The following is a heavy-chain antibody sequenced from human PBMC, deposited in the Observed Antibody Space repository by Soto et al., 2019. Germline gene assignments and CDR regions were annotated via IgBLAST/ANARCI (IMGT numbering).Heavy chain of an antibody. CDR2: IIPILGIA. J-gene: IGHJ4*02. D-gene: IGHD1-26*01. CDR1: GGTFSSYT. CDR3: ARDGELTEY. Sequence: QVQLVQSGAEVKKPGSSVKVSCKASGGTFSSYTISWVRQAPGQGLEWMGRIIPILGIANYAQTFQCRVTITADKSTSTGYMELSSLGSEDTAVNYCARDGELTEYWGQGALVTVSS. V-gene: IGHV1-69*08.